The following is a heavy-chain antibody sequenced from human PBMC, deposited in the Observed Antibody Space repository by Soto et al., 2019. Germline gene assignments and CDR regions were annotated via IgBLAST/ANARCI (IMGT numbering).Heavy chain of an antibody. J-gene: IGHJ6*02. CDR1: GYTFTGYY. V-gene: IGHV1-2*02. D-gene: IGHD2-15*01. CDR2: IHLNSGGT. CDR3: AXPRELTYSYYYFFTLDV. Sequence: ASVKVSCKASGYTFTGYYIHWVRQAPGQGLEWMGWIHLNSGGTNYAQTFQGRITMTRDMSVTTVFMEMTGLTSDDTAVYHCAXPRELTYSYYYFFTLDVWGQGTTVTVSS.